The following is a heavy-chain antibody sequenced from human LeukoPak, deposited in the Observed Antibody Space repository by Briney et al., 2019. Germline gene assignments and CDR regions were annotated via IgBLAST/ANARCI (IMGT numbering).Heavy chain of an antibody. CDR2: INPNSGGT. D-gene: IGHD3-22*01. J-gene: IGHJ4*02. V-gene: IGHV1-2*02. Sequence: ASVKVSCKASGYTFTSYYMHWVRQAPGQGLEWMGWINPNSGGTNCAQKFQGRVTMTRDTPISTAYMELSRVTSDDTAVYYCARGTNYYDSSGYYLYYFEYWGQGTLVTVSS. CDR3: ARGTNYYDSSGYYLYYFEY. CDR1: GYTFTSYY.